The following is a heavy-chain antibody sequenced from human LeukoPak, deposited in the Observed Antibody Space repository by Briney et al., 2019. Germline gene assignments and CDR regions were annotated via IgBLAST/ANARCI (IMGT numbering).Heavy chain of an antibody. CDR2: IYITGST. Sequence: PSETLSLTCAVSGGSISDYFWTWIRQPAGKGLEWIGRIYITGSTNYNPSLKSRVTMSIDTSKSQFSLRLTSVTAADTAVYYCARQQPSYYAMDVWGQGTTVTVSS. CDR3: ARQQPSYYAMDV. J-gene: IGHJ6*02. D-gene: IGHD1/OR15-1a*01. CDR1: GGSISDYF. V-gene: IGHV4-4*07.